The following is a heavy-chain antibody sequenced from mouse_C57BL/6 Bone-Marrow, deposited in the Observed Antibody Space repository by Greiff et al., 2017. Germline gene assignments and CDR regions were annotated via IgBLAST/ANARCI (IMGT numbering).Heavy chain of an antibody. D-gene: IGHD2-3*01. CDR1: GYAFTNYL. CDR3: ARIYPWFAY. CDR2: INPGSGGT. V-gene: IGHV1-54*01. J-gene: IGHJ3*01. Sequence: QVQLKESGAELVRPGTSVKVSCKASGYAFTNYLIEWVKQRPGQGLEWIGVINPGSGGTNYNEKFKGKATLTADKSSSTAYMQLSSLTSEDSAVYFCARIYPWFAYWGQGTLVPVSA.